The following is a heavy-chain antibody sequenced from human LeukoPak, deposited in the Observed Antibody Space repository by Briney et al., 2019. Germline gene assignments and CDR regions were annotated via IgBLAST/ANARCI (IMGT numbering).Heavy chain of an antibody. CDR3: ARTRASRYFDY. CDR1: GYTFTSNY. J-gene: IGHJ4*02. V-gene: IGHV1-2*02. Sequence: ASVKVSCKAFGYTFTSNYMHWVRQAPGQGLEWMGWINPNSGGTNYAQKFQGRVTMTRDTSISTAYMELSRLRSDDTAVYYCARTRASRYFDYWGQGTLVTVSS. CDR2: INPNSGGT.